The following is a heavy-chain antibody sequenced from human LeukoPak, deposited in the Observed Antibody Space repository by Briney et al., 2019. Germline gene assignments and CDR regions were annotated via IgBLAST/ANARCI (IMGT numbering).Heavy chain of an antibody. D-gene: IGHD3-22*01. CDR2: ISAYNGNT. CDR3: ARVLSYYYDSSGYFDY. J-gene: IGHJ4*02. CDR1: GYTFTSYG. Sequence: ASVKVSCKASGYTFTSYGISWVRQAPGQGLEWMGWISAYNGNTNYAQKLQGRVTMTTDTSTGTAYMELRSLRSDDTAVYYCARVLSYYYDSSGYFDYWGQGTLVTVSS. V-gene: IGHV1-18*01.